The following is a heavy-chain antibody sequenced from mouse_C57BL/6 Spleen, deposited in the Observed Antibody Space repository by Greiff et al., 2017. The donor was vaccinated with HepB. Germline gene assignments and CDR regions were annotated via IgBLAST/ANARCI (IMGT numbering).Heavy chain of an antibody. J-gene: IGHJ4*01. Sequence: EVQLVESGGGLVQPGGSLKLSCAASGFTFSDYYMYWVRQTPEKRLEWVAYISNGGGSTYYPDTVKGRFTISRDNAKNTLYLQMSRLKSEDTAMYYCARHPFYGSSYDYAMDYWGQGTSVTVSS. V-gene: IGHV5-12*01. CDR3: ARHPFYGSSYDYAMDY. CDR1: GFTFSDYY. D-gene: IGHD1-1*01. CDR2: ISNGGGST.